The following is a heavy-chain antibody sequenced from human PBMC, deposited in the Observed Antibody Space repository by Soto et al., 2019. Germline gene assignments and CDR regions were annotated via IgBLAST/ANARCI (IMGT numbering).Heavy chain of an antibody. Sequence: QVQLVQSGAEVKKPGSSVKVSCKASGGTFSSYTISWVRQAPGQGLEWMGRIIPILGIANYAQKFQGRVTITADKSTSTAYMELSSLRSEDTAVYYCARELAVATPPFDYWGQGTLVTVSS. CDR1: GGTFSSYT. V-gene: IGHV1-69*08. D-gene: IGHD6-19*01. CDR3: ARELAVATPPFDY. CDR2: IIPILGIA. J-gene: IGHJ4*02.